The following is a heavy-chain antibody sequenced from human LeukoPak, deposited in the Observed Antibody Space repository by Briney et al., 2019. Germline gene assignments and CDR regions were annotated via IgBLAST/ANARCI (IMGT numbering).Heavy chain of an antibody. D-gene: IGHD3-22*01. J-gene: IGHJ6*03. V-gene: IGHV3-66*02. CDR1: GFTVSSNY. CDR2: IYSGGST. Sequence: GGSLRLSCAASGFTVSSNYMSWVRRAPGKGLEWVSVIYSGGSTYYADSVKGRFTISRDNSKNTLYLQMNSLRAEDTAVYYCARGVVNYYYYYMDVWGKGTTVTVSS. CDR3: ARGVVNYYYYYMDV.